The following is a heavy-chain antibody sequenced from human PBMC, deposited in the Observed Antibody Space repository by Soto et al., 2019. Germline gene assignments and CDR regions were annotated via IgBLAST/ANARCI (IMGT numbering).Heavy chain of an antibody. D-gene: IGHD6-13*01. CDR2: ISYDGSNK. CDR3: AKDHYRSWHYYGMDV. CDR1: GFTFSSYG. J-gene: IGHJ6*02. Sequence: PGGSLRLSCAASGFTFSSYGMHWVRQAPGKGLEWVAIISYDGSNKWYADSVKGRFTISRDTSKNTLYLQMDSLRPEDTAVYYCAKDHYRSWHYYGMDVWRQGTTVTVSS. V-gene: IGHV3-30*18.